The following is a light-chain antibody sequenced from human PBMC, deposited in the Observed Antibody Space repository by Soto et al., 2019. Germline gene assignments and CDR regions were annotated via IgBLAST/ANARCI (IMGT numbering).Light chain of an antibody. CDR1: QSVTSNF. CDR2: GAS. J-gene: IGKJ2*01. V-gene: IGKV3-20*01. CDR3: QQYGRSPLLYT. Sequence: ENVLTQSPGTLSLSPGERATLSCRASQSVTSNFLAWYQQKPGQAPRLLIYGASTRAAGVADRFSGSGAGTDFTLTITGLELEDFAVYYCQQYGRSPLLYTFGQGTKL.